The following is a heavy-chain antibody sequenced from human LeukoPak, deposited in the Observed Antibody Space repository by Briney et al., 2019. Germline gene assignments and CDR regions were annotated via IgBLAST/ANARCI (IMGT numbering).Heavy chain of an antibody. CDR2: IGKSSENI. CDR3: ARDHRWNFDF. J-gene: IGHJ4*02. V-gene: IGHV3-48*02. CDR1: GFTVSSNY. D-gene: IGHD2-15*01. Sequence: GGSLRLSCAASGFTVSSNYMNWVRQAPGKGLEWVSYIGKSSENIAYADSVKGRCTISRDDAKNSLYLQMNSLRDEDTAVYYCARDHRWNFDFWGQGILVTVSS.